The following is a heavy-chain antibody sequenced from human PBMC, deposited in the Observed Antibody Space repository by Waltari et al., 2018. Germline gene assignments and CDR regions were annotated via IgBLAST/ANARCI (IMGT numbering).Heavy chain of an antibody. Sequence: ELQLLQSGGGLVQPGGSLRLSCAASGFTFKSYAMTWVRQAPGKGLEWVSSISDSGPVTYYADSVKVRFTISRDNSKNTLFLQMNSLRAEDTAVYYCAKATVASGSSLYYYYNMDVWGVGTTVTMSS. CDR3: AKATVASGSSLYYYYNMDV. J-gene: IGHJ6*03. D-gene: IGHD6-13*01. CDR1: GFTFKSYA. CDR2: ISDSGPVT. V-gene: IGHV3-23*01.